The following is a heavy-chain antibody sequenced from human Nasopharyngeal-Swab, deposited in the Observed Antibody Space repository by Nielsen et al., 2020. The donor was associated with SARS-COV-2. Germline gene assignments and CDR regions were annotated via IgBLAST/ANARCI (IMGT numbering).Heavy chain of an antibody. CDR2: ISGSGGST. J-gene: IGHJ4*02. CDR1: GFTFSSYA. CDR3: AKQHGAFDY. V-gene: IGHV3-23*01. Sequence: GVLKISCAASGFTFSSYAMSWVRQAPGKGLEWVSAISGSGGSTYYADSVKGRFTISRDNSKNTLYLQMNSLRAEDTAVYYCAKQHGAFDYWGQGTLVTVSS. D-gene: IGHD3-10*01.